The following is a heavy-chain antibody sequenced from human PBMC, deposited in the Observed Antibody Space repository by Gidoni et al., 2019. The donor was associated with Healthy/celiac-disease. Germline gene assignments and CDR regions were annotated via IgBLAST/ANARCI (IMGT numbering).Heavy chain of an antibody. D-gene: IGHD2-2*01. Sequence: EVKKPGASVKVSCKASGYTFTSYGISWVRQAPGQGLEWMGWISAYNGNTNYAQKLQGRVTMTTDTSTSTAYMELRSLRSDDTAVYYCARDRGGIVVVPAALARYYYYYYYMDVWGKGTTVTVSS. CDR3: ARDRGGIVVVPAALARYYYYYYYMDV. CDR2: ISAYNGNT. CDR1: GYTFTSYG. J-gene: IGHJ6*03. V-gene: IGHV1-18*01.